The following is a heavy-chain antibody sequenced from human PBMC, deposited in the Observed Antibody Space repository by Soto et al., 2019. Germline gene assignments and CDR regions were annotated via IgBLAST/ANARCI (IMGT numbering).Heavy chain of an antibody. J-gene: IGHJ4*02. Sequence: QVQLVQSGAEVKKPGSSVKVSCKASGGTFSSYTISWVRQAPGQGLEWMGRIIPILGIANYAQKFQGRVTITADKSTSTAYMELSSLRSEDTAVYYCAGGTMVRGVINHDYWGQGTLVTVSS. CDR2: IIPILGIA. V-gene: IGHV1-69*02. CDR3: AGGTMVRGVINHDY. D-gene: IGHD3-10*01. CDR1: GGTFSSYT.